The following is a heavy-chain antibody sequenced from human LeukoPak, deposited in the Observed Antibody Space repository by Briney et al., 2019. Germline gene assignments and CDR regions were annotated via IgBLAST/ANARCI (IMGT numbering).Heavy chain of an antibody. CDR3: ASPLLRFLEWSY. D-gene: IGHD3-3*01. J-gene: IGHJ4*02. CDR2: ISGSGGST. V-gene: IGHV3-23*01. CDR1: GFTFSSYA. Sequence: PGGSLRLSCAASGFTFSSYAMSWVRQAPGKGLEWVSAISGSGGSTYYADSVEGRFTISRDNSKNTLYLQMNSLRAEDTAVYYCASPLLRFLEWSYWGQGTLVTVSS.